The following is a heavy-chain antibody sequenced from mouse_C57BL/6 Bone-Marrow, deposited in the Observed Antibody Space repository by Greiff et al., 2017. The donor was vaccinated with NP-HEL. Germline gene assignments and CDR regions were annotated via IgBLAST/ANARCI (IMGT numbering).Heavy chain of an antibody. D-gene: IGHD1-1*02. CDR2: ISDGGSYT. CDR1: GFTFSSYA. Sequence: EVQLVESGGGLVKPGGSLKLSCAASGFTFSSYAMSWVRQTPEKRLEWVATISDGGSYTYYPDNVKGRFTISRDNAKNNLYLQRSHLKSEDTAMYYCARSWWAWFAYWGQGTLVTVSA. J-gene: IGHJ3*01. CDR3: ARSWWAWFAY. V-gene: IGHV5-4*01.